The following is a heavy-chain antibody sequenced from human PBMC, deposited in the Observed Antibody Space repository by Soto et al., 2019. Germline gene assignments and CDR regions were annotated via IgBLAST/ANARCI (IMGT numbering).Heavy chain of an antibody. D-gene: IGHD6-19*01. J-gene: IGHJ6*02. V-gene: IGHV5-10-1*01. CDR1: GYSFTSYW. CDR2: IDPSDSYT. CDR3: ARQDKGHGIAVAGYYYGMDV. Sequence: EVQLVQSGAEVKKPGEGLRISCKGSGYSFTSYWISWVRQMPGKGLEWMGRIDPSDSYTNYSPSFQGHVTISADKSISTAYLQWSSLKASDTAMYYCARQDKGHGIAVAGYYYGMDVWGQGTTVTVSS.